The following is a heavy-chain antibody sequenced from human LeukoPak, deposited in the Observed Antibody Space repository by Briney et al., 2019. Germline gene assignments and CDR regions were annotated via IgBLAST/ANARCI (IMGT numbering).Heavy chain of an antibody. D-gene: IGHD2-2*01. Sequence: SETLSLTCAVYGGSFSGYYWSWIRQPPGKGLEWIGEINHGGSTNYNPSLKSRVTISVDTSKNQFSLKLSSVTAADTAVYYCARVPKTIVVVPAAIRAPAAGYYMDVWGKGTTVTVSS. CDR1: GGSFSGYY. J-gene: IGHJ6*03. CDR2: INHGGST. CDR3: ARVPKTIVVVPAAIRAPAAGYYMDV. V-gene: IGHV4-34*01.